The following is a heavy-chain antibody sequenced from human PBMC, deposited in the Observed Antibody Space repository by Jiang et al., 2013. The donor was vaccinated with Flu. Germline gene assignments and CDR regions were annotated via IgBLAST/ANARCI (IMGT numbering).Heavy chain of an antibody. Sequence: GAEVKKPGESRRISCKGSGYSFTSYWISWVRQMPGKGLEWMGRIDPSDSYTNYSPSFQGHVTISADKSISTAYLQWSSLKASDTAMYYCARRRYYDSSGYYYAYWGQGTLVTVSS. CDR1: GYSFTSYW. CDR2: IDPSDSYT. J-gene: IGHJ4*02. V-gene: IGHV5-10-1*01. D-gene: IGHD3-22*01. CDR3: ARRRYYDSSGYYYAY.